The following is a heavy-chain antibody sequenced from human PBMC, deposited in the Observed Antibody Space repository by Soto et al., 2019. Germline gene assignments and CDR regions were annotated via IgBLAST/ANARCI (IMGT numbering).Heavy chain of an antibody. D-gene: IGHD6-6*01. CDR1: GGSISSYY. V-gene: IGHV4-59*01. CDR3: ARIAARPTYYGMDV. CDR2: IYYSGST. J-gene: IGHJ6*02. Sequence: ASETLSLTCTVSGGSISSYYWSWIRQPPGKGLEWIGYIYYSGSTNYNPSLKSRVTISVDTSKNQFSLKLSSVTAADTAVYYCARIAARPTYYGMDVWGQGTTVTSP.